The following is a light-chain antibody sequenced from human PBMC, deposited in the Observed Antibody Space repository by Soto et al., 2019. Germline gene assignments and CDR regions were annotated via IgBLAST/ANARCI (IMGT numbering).Light chain of an antibody. CDR2: GAS. Sequence: EIVLTQSPATLSLSPGERATLSCRASQSVSSSYLAWYQQKPGQAPRLLIYGASSRATGIPDRVSGSGSGTDVTLTISRLETEDFAVYYCQQYGSSPITFGQGTRLEIK. J-gene: IGKJ5*01. CDR3: QQYGSSPIT. CDR1: QSVSSSY. V-gene: IGKV3-20*01.